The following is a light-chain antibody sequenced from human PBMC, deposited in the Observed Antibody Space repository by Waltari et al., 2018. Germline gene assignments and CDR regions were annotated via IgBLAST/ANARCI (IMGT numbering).Light chain of an antibody. V-gene: IGKV3-15*01. CDR2: GVS. J-gene: IGKJ1*01. CDR3: QQYNVWPRT. Sequence: VMTQSPATLSESPGKMVTLTCRASQSVSNNVAWYQQRPGQAPRLRIYGVSTRATDVPAKFSGSRSGTEVTLTINTLQSEDAATYYCQQYNVWPRTFGQGTKVEI. CDR1: QSVSNN.